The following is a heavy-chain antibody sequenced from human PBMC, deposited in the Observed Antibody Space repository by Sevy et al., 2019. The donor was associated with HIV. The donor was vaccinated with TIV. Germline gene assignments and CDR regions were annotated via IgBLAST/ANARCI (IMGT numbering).Heavy chain of an antibody. CDR3: ARDKGIVGATGWFDP. CDR1: GFTFSSYG. Sequence: GGSLRLSCAASGFTFSSYGMHWVRQAPGKGLEWVAVIWYDGSNKYYADSVKGRFTISRDNSKNTLYLQMNSLRAEDTAVYYCARDKGIVGATGWFDPWGQRTLVTVSS. D-gene: IGHD1-26*01. J-gene: IGHJ5*02. V-gene: IGHV3-33*01. CDR2: IWYDGSNK.